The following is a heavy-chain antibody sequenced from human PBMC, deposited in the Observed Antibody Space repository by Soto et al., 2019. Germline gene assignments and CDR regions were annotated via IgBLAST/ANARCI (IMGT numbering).Heavy chain of an antibody. J-gene: IGHJ5*02. V-gene: IGHV3-23*01. CDR2: LYGSGRGI. CDR1: GFTFSSYA. D-gene: IGHD5-12*01. Sequence: EVQLLESGGGLVQPGGSLRLSCAASGFTFSSYAMIWIRQVPGKGLEWVSGLYGSGRGIHYAESVKGRFTISRDNSAYAVYLQMNILIVDDTAVYYCAKDAVAVDGVWLAHAWGRGTAVTVSS. CDR3: AKDAVAVDGVWLAHA.